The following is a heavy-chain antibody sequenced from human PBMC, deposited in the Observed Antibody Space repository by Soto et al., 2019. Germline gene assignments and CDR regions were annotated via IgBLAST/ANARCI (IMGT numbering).Heavy chain of an antibody. V-gene: IGHV3-30*18. CDR2: ISYDGSNK. Sequence: XGYLIPTCKASGCTFSSYAVHWVRQVPGKGLEWVAVISYDGSNKYYADSVKGRFTISRDNSKNTLYLQMNSLRAEDTAVYYSAKDGIGYFDYWGQGTLVTVSP. CDR1: GCTFSSYA. D-gene: IGHD1-20*01. J-gene: IGHJ4*02. CDR3: AKDGIGYFDY.